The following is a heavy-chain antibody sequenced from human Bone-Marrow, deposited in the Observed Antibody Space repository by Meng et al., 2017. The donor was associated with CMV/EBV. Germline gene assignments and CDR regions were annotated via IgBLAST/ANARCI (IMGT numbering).Heavy chain of an antibody. D-gene: IGHD6-6*01. J-gene: IGHJ4*02. Sequence: ASVKVSCKASGYTFTASYLHWVRQAPGQGLEWMGWINPNSGDTNYAQRFQGRVTMTRDTSISTAYMELSRLRSDDTAVYYCARDGSSLDYWGQGTLVTVSS. CDR3: ARDGSSLDY. CDR1: GYTFTASY. CDR2: INPNSGDT. V-gene: IGHV1-2*02.